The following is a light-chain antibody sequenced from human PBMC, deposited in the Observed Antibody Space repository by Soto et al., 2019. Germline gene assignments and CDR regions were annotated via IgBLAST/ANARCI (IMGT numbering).Light chain of an antibody. J-gene: IGKJ5*01. CDR1: QRISTW. CDR3: QQYNNWPSIT. CDR2: GAS. V-gene: IGKV3-15*01. Sequence: MTQSPSTLSASVGDGVTITCRASQRISTWLAWYQQKPGQAPRLLIYGASTRATGIPARFSGSGSGTEFTLTISSLQSEDFAVYYCQQYNNWPSITFGQGTRLEI.